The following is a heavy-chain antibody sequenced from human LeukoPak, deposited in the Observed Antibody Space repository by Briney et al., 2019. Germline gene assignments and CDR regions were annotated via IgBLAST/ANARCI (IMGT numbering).Heavy chain of an antibody. J-gene: IGHJ3*02. CDR1: GGTFSSYP. CDR2: IIPMFDTA. Sequence: SVKVSCKASGGTFSSYPISWVRQAPGQGLEWMGGIIPMFDTADFAQKFQGRVTITADTSTSTAYMQLSSLRSEDTAVYYCARARSGPYGSGSLDAFDIWGQGTMVTVSS. D-gene: IGHD3-10*01. CDR3: ARARSGPYGSGSLDAFDI. V-gene: IGHV1-69*06.